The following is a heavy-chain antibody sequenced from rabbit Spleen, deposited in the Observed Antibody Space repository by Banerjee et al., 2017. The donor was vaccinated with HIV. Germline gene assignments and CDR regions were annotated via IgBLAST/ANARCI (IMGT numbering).Heavy chain of an antibody. CDR3: VRDQAGYAGYGPWYFNL. CDR2: IDPIFGST. D-gene: IGHD7-1*01. J-gene: IGHJ4*01. Sequence: QEQLVESGGGLVQPGGSLKLSCKASGFDFSSYGVSWVRQAPGKGLEWIGYIDPIFGSTYYASWVNGRFTISRHNAQNPLYLQLNSLTAADTATYFCVRDQAGYAGYGPWYFNLWGQGTLVTVS. CDR1: GFDFSSYG. V-gene: IGHV1S47*01.